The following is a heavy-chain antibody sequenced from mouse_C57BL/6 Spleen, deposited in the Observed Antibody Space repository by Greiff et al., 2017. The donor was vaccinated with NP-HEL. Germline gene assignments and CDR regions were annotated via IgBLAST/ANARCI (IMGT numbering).Heavy chain of an antibody. D-gene: IGHD4-1*01. Sequence: EVKLVESGGGLVKPGGSLKLSCAASGFTFSDYGMHWVRQAPEKGLEWVAYISSGSSTIYYADTVKGRFTISRDNAKNTLFLQMTSLRSEDTAMYYCARGVGRAFDYWGQGTTLTVSS. CDR2: ISSGSSTI. J-gene: IGHJ2*01. CDR3: ARGVGRAFDY. V-gene: IGHV5-17*01. CDR1: GFTFSDYG.